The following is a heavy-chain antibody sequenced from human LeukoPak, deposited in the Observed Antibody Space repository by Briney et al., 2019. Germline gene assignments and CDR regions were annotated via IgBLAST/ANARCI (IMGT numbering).Heavy chain of an antibody. Sequence: PSETLSLTCTVSGGSISSYYWSWIRQPPGKGLEWIGYIYYSGSTNYNPSLESRVTISVDTSKNQFSLKLSSVTAADTAVYYCARSANYYGSGSYPDYWGQGTLVTVSS. J-gene: IGHJ4*02. D-gene: IGHD3-10*01. V-gene: IGHV4-59*01. CDR2: IYYSGST. CDR3: ARSANYYGSGSYPDY. CDR1: GGSISSYY.